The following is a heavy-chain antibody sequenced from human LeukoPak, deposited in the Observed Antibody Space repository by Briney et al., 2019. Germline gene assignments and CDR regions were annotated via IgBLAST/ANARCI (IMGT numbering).Heavy chain of an antibody. V-gene: IGHV3-23*01. D-gene: IGHD3-16*02. J-gene: IGHJ4*02. CDR3: AKSTRFLLRLGELSLYY. CDR1: GFTFSSYA. Sequence: GGSLRLSCAASGFTFSSYAMSRVRQAPGKGLEWVSAISGSGGSTYYADSVKGRFTISRDNSKNTLYLQMNSLRAEDTAVYYCAKSTRFLLRLGELSLYYWGQGTLVTVSS. CDR2: ISGSGGST.